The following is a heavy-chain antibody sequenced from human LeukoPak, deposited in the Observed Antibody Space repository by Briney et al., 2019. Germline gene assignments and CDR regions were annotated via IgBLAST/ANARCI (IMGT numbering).Heavy chain of an antibody. J-gene: IGHJ4*02. CDR2: IRSKAYGGTT. Sequence: SGGSLRLSCTSSGFTFHDYSMSWVRQAPGKGLEWVGFIRSKAYGGTTEYAASVKGRFTISRDDSKSIAYLQMNSLKTEDTAVYYCLREDFDWLFFDYWGQGTLVTVSS. D-gene: IGHD3-9*01. V-gene: IGHV3-49*04. CDR1: GFTFHDYS. CDR3: LREDFDWLFFDY.